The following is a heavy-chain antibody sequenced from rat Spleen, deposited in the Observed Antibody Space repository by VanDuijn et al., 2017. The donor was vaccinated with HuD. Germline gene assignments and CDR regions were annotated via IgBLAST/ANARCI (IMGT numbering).Heavy chain of an antibody. V-gene: IGHV5-17*01. D-gene: IGHD1-12*01. CDR2: IIYDGSST. CDR3: ARHDYDRPNDFYGMDV. CDR1: GFTFSDYA. J-gene: IGHJ4*01. Sequence: EVQLVESGGGLVQPGRSLKLSCAASGFTFSDYAMAWVRQAPKKGLEWVATIIYDGSSTYYRDSVKGRFTISRDNAKSTLYLQMDSLRSEDTATYYCARHDYDRPNDFYGMDVWGQGTSVIVSS.